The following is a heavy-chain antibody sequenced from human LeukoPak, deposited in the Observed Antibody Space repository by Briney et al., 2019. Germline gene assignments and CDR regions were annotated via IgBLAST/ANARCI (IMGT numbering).Heavy chain of an antibody. J-gene: IGHJ4*02. D-gene: IGHD2-15*01. Sequence: GESLKISCQGSEYSFTSYWIGWVRQMPGKGLEWMGIIHPPDSDTRYSPSFQGQVTISADKSISTAYLQWNSLKASDTAMYYCARWGGYCSGGSCYPLYYFDSWGQGTLVTVSS. CDR1: EYSFTSYW. CDR2: IHPPDSDT. V-gene: IGHV5-51*01. CDR3: ARWGGYCSGGSCYPLYYFDS.